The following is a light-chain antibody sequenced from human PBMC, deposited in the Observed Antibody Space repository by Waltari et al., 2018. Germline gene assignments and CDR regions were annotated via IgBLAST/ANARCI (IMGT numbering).Light chain of an antibody. Sequence: DIQMTQSPSSLSASVGDRITITCQASQSISTSLNWYQQKPGTAPKLLIYAASSLQSGVPSRFSGSGSGTEFTLTISSLQPEDFATYYCQQSFSTPYTFGQGTKLEIK. CDR1: QSISTS. CDR3: QQSFSTPYT. V-gene: IGKV1-39*01. CDR2: AAS. J-gene: IGKJ2*01.